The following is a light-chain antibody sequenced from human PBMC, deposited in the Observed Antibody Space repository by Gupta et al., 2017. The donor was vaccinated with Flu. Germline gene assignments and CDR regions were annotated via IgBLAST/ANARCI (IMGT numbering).Light chain of an antibody. Sequence: EIVLTQSPDTLSLSPGERATLSCRASQSVRSNYLAWYQQKPGQAPRLLIYGASSRATGIPDRFSGSGSGTVFTLTISRLEPEDFAVYHCQQYGGSPYSFGQGTKLEI. CDR2: GAS. J-gene: IGKJ2*03. V-gene: IGKV3-20*01. CDR1: QSVRSNY. CDR3: QQYGGSPYS.